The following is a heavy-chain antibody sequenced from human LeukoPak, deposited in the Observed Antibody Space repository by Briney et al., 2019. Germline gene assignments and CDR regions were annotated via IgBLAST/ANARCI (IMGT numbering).Heavy chain of an antibody. D-gene: IGHD2-15*01. CDR1: GGSISSYY. V-gene: IGHV4-59*01. J-gene: IGHJ4*02. CDR3: ARGGNCSGGSCYSSVPTFDY. Sequence: SETLSLTCTVSGGSISSYYWSWIRQPPGKGLEWIGYIYYSGSTNYNPSPKSRVTISVDTSKNQFSLKLTSVTAADTAVYYCARGGNCSGGSCYSSVPTFDYWGQGSLVTVSS. CDR2: IYYSGST.